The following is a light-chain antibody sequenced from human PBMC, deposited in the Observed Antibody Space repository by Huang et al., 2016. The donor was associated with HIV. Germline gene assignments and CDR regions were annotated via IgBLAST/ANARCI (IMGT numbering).Light chain of an antibody. J-gene: IGKJ1*01. CDR3: QQYNTFWT. CDR1: QSVSTW. V-gene: IGKV1-5*03. Sequence: DIQMTQSPSILSASVGDRVTITCRASQSVSTWLAWYQQKPGKPPKRLIYISSTLESGVPSRFSGSGSGTEFTLTISSLQPDDFATYYCQQYNTFWTFGQGTKV. CDR2: ISS.